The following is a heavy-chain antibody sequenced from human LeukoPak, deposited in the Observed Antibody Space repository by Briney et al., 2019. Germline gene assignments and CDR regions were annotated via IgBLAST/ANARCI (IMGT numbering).Heavy chain of an antibody. CDR3: AKDSIGEASGGMDV. CDR1: GFAFDNFA. V-gene: IGHV3-9*01. Sequence: GGSLRLSCAASGFAFDNFAMHWVRRAPGKGLEWVSGISYNSGGRGYADSVKGRFTISRDNAKNSLYLQMNSLRSEDTALYYCAKDSIGEASGGMDVGGQGTTVTVSS. CDR2: ISYNSGGR. D-gene: IGHD3-10*01. J-gene: IGHJ6*02.